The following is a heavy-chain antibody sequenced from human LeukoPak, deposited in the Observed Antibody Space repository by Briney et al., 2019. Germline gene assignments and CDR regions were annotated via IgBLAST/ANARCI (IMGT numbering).Heavy chain of an antibody. CDR2: IYNSATT. CDR1: GDSIRSHY. Sequence: SETLSLTCSVSGDSIRSHYCAWIRQPPGKALEGIEHIYNSATTDYNPSFKSRVTISLATSKLHLSLKMPSVTALDSAVYYCASGGEGYNDDAFEVWGLGTAVTVSS. D-gene: IGHD5-24*01. CDR3: ASGGEGYNDDAFEV. V-gene: IGHV4-59*11. J-gene: IGHJ3*01.